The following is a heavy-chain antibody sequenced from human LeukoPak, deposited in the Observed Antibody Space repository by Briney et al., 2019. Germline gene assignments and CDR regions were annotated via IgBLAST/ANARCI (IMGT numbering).Heavy chain of an antibody. CDR1: GTSISTHY. D-gene: IGHD5-24*01. CDR3: ARGGDGYNFDY. Sequence: SETLSLTCTVSGTSISTHYWSWVRQPAGKGLERIGRVYSSGSTNYNPSLKSRVTMSVDTSKNQFSLKLSSVTAADTAVYYCARGGDGYNFDYWGQGSLVTVSS. V-gene: IGHV4-4*07. CDR2: VYSSGST. J-gene: IGHJ4*02.